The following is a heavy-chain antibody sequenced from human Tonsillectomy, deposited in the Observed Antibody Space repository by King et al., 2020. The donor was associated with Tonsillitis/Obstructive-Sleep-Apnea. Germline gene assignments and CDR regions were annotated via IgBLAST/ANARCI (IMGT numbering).Heavy chain of an antibody. V-gene: IGHV3-49*05. CDR3: TRQGRDV. CDR2: IISNAYGGTA. CDR1: GFNFDEYV. Sequence: VQLVESGGGLVKPGRSLRLACTASGFNFDEYVLTWFRLPPGRGLEWVGFIISNAYGGTAEYAASVKGRFSIARDDSKSIAYLQMNRLKTEDTAVYYCTRQGRDVWRRGTTVSVSS. J-gene: IGHJ6*04.